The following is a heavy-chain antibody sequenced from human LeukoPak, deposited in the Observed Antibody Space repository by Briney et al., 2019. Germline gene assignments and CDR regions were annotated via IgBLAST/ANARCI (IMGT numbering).Heavy chain of an antibody. D-gene: IGHD3-22*01. V-gene: IGHV3-66*01. CDR1: GFTVSSNY. Sequence: GGSLRLSCAASGFTVSSNYMSWVRQAPGKGLEWVSVIYSGGSTYYADSVKGRFTISRDNSKNTLYLQMNSLRAEDTAVYYCARESGGYYYAELYGMDVWGQGTTVTVSS. CDR2: IYSGGST. CDR3: ARESGGYYYAELYGMDV. J-gene: IGHJ6*02.